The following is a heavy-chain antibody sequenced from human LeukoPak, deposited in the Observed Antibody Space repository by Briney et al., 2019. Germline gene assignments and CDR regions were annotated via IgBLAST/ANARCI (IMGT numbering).Heavy chain of an antibody. CDR2: FDPEDGET. J-gene: IGHJ3*02. Sequence: ASVKVTCKVSGYTLTVLSMHWVRQAPGKGLEWMGGFDPEDGETIYAQKFQGRVTMIEDTSTDTAYMELSSLRSEDTAVYYCATYPAAAPKGAFDIWGQGTMVTVSS. D-gene: IGHD6-13*01. CDR3: ATYPAAAPKGAFDI. V-gene: IGHV1-24*01. CDR1: GYTLTVLS.